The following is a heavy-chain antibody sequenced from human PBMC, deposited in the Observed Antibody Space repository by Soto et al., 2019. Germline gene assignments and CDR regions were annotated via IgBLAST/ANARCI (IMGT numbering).Heavy chain of an antibody. CDR2: FDPEDGET. CDR1: GYTLTELS. CDR3: ARDFRSGSYYYYGMDV. V-gene: IGHV1-24*01. D-gene: IGHD3-3*01. J-gene: IGHJ6*02. Sequence: ASVKVSCKVSGYTLTELSRHWVRQAPGKGLEWMGGFDPEDGETIYAQKFQGRVTMTGDTSISTAYMELSRLRSDDTAVYYCARDFRSGSYYYYGMDVWGQGTTVTVSS.